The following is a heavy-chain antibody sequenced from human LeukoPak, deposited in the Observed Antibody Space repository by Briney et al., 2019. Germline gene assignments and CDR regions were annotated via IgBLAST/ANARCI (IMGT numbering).Heavy chain of an antibody. D-gene: IGHD5-12*01. CDR3: ARDLSPRGYDSPIDY. CDR1: GFTFDDCG. J-gene: IGHJ4*02. CDR2: INWNGGST. Sequence: GGSLRLSCAASGFTFDDCGMSWVRQAPGKGLEWVSGINWNGGSTGYADSVKGRFTISRDNAKNSLYLQMNSLRAEDTALYHRARDLSPRGYDSPIDYWGQGTLVTVSS. V-gene: IGHV3-20*01.